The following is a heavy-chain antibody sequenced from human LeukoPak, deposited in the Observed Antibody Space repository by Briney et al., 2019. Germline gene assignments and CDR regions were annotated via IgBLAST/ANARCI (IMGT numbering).Heavy chain of an antibody. J-gene: IGHJ4*02. CDR1: GFTVSSNY. CDR2: IYSSGTT. Sequence: PGGSLRLSCAASGFTVSSNYMSWVRQAPGKGLEWVSVIYSSGTTYYADSVKGRFTISRDNSKNTLYLQMNSLRAEDTAVYYCARDRDYYDSSGYHYWGQGTLVTVSS. D-gene: IGHD3-22*01. V-gene: IGHV3-53*01. CDR3: ARDRDYYDSSGYHY.